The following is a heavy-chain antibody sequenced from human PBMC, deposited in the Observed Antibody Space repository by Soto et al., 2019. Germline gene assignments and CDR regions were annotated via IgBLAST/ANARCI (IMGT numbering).Heavy chain of an antibody. J-gene: IGHJ5*02. Sequence: QVQLVQSGAEVKKPGSSVKVSCKASGGTFSSYTISWVRQAPGQGLEWMGRIITILGIANYAQKFQGRVTITADKSTSTAYMELSSLRSEDTAVYYCARDHGGDLFWFDPWGQGTLVTVSS. V-gene: IGHV1-69*08. CDR1: GGTFSSYT. D-gene: IGHD3-10*01. CDR2: IITILGIA. CDR3: ARDHGGDLFWFDP.